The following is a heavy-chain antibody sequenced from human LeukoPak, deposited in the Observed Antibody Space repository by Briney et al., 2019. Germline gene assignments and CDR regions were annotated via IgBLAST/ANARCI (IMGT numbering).Heavy chain of an antibody. J-gene: IGHJ4*02. CDR3: AAPYSSSSRAFDY. Sequence: GASVKVSCKASGGTFSSYAISWVRQAPGQGLEWMGGIIPIFGTANYAQKFRGRVTITTDESTSTAYMELSSLRSEDTAVYYCAAPYSSSSRAFDYWGQGTLVTVSS. CDR2: IIPIFGTA. D-gene: IGHD6-6*01. V-gene: IGHV1-69*05. CDR1: GGTFSSYA.